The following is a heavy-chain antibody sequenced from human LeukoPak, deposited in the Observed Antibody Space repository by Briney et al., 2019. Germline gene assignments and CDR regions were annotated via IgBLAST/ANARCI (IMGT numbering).Heavy chain of an antibody. J-gene: IGHJ6*02. V-gene: IGHV4-34*01. CDR1: GGSFSGYY. D-gene: IGHD5-12*01. CDR3: ARDRRGYGSPPLYYYGMDV. Sequence: SETLSLTCAVYGGSFSGYYWSWIRQPPGRGLEWIGEINHSGSTNYNPSLKSRVTISVDTSKNQFSLKLSSVTAADTAVYYCARDRRGYGSPPLYYYGMDVWGQGTTVTVSS. CDR2: INHSGST.